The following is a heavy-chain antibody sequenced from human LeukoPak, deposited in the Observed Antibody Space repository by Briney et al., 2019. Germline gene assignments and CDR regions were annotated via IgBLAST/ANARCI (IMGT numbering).Heavy chain of an antibody. CDR2: ISSDGNTI. CDR1: GLTFSDYY. Sequence: GGSLRLSCAASGLTFSDYYFSWIRQAPGKGLEWVSFISSDGNTIYYADSLKGRFTISRDNAKNSVFLQMNSLRAEDTAVYYSATGGSCYNYWGQGTLVTVSS. D-gene: IGHD2-15*01. V-gene: IGHV3-11*01. CDR3: ATGGSCYNY. J-gene: IGHJ4*02.